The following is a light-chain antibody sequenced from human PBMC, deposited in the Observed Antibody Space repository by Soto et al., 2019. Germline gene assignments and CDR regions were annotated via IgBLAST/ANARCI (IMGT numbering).Light chain of an antibody. V-gene: IGKV1-5*01. CDR3: LQYNSYS. CDR1: QTISTW. CDR2: DAS. Sequence: DIQMTQSPSTLSASVGDRVTITCRASQTISTWLAWYQHKPGKAPNLLIYDASPLMSGVPSSFSGSGSGTEFTLTISSLQPGDFASYFCLQYNSYSFGQGTKVDIK. J-gene: IGKJ1*01.